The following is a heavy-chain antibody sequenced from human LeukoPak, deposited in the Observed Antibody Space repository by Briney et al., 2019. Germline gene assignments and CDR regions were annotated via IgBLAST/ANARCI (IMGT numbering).Heavy chain of an antibody. D-gene: IGHD1/OR15-1a*01. J-gene: IGHJ3*02. V-gene: IGHV3-23*01. CDR3: AKDKNRGGAFDI. Sequence: GGSLRLSCAASGFTFGSYAMSWVRQAPGKGLEWVSAISGSGGSTYYADSVKGRFTISRDNSKNTLYLQMNSLRAEDTAVYYCAKDKNRGGAFDIWGQGTMVTVSS. CDR2: ISGSGGST. CDR1: GFTFGSYA.